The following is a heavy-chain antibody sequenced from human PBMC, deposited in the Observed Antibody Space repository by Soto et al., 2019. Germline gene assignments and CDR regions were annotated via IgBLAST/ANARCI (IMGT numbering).Heavy chain of an antibody. CDR3: ARDLGGATPRYYYGMDV. CDR1: GFTFSSYS. Sequence: KPVGSLRLSCAASGFTFSSYSMNWVRQAPGKGLEWVSSISSSSSYIYYADSVKGRFTISRDNAKNSLYLQMNSLRAEDTAVYYCARDLGGATPRYYYGMDVWGQGTTVTVSS. CDR2: ISSSSSYI. J-gene: IGHJ6*02. D-gene: IGHD3-16*01. V-gene: IGHV3-21*01.